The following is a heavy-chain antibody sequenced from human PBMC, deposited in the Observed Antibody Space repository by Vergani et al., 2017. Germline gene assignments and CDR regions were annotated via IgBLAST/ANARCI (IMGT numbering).Heavy chain of an antibody. J-gene: IGHJ5*02. Sequence: QVQLVQSGAEVKKPGASVKVSCKASGYTFTGYYMHWVRQAPGQGLEWMGWINPNSGGTNYAQKFQGRVTMTRDTSLSTAYMELSRLRSDDTAVYYCARGGCSSTSCYRDNWFDPWGQGTLVTVSS. CDR3: ARGGCSSTSCYRDNWFDP. CDR2: INPNSGGT. CDR1: GYTFTGYY. V-gene: IGHV1-2*02. D-gene: IGHD2-2*01.